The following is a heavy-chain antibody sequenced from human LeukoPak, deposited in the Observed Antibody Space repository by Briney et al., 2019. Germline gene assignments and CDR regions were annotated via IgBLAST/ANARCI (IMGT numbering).Heavy chain of an antibody. CDR1: GFTFSSCG. Sequence: GGTLRLSCAGSGFTFSSCGMGWVRQAPGKGLEWVSALSDSGGSTFYADSVKGRFTISRDNSKNTLYLQMNRLRAEDTAVYYCTKGGAVSSKSITMIRGTRRYYYYMDVWGKGTTVTISS. J-gene: IGHJ6*03. D-gene: IGHD3-10*01. CDR2: LSDSGGST. CDR3: TKGGAVSSKSITMIRGTRRYYYYMDV. V-gene: IGHV3-23*01.